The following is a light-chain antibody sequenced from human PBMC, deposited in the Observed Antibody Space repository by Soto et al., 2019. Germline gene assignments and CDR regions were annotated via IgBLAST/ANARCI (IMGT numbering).Light chain of an antibody. CDR2: KAS. V-gene: IGKV1-5*03. CDR1: QSISSW. Sequence: DIQMTQSPSTLSASVGDRVTITCRASQSISSWLAWYQQKPGKAPKLLIYKASSLEVGVPSRFSGSGSGTEFTLTITSLQPDDFATYYCQQYYLYPLTFGGGTKVEIK. J-gene: IGKJ4*01. CDR3: QQYYLYPLT.